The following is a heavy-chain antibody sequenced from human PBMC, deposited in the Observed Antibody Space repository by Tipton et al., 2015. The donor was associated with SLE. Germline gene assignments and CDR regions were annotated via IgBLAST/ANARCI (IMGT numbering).Heavy chain of an antibody. CDR3: GKGTAAGGLDY. CDR2: SHPGDSDT. CDR1: GYNFPNYW. D-gene: IGHD6-25*01. J-gene: IGHJ4*02. V-gene: IGHV5-51*03. Sequence: QLVQSGAEVKKPGESLTISCKASGYNFPNYWIGWVRQMPGKGLEWMGISHPGDSDTRYSPSFQGQVTISADKSITTAFLQWSRLEASDSAMYYGGKGTAAGGLDYWGQGTRVTFPP.